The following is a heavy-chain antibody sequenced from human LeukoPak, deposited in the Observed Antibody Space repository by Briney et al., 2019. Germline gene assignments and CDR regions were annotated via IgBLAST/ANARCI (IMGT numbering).Heavy chain of an antibody. CDR2: ISYDGSNK. Sequence: GGSLRLSCAASGFTLSSYAMHWVRQAPGKGLEWVAVISYDGSNKYYADSVKGRFTISRDNSKNTLYLQMNSLRAEDTAVYYCARSSVAGDYFDYWGQETLVTVSS. J-gene: IGHJ4*02. D-gene: IGHD6-19*01. CDR1: GFTLSSYA. V-gene: IGHV3-30-3*01. CDR3: ARSSVAGDYFDY.